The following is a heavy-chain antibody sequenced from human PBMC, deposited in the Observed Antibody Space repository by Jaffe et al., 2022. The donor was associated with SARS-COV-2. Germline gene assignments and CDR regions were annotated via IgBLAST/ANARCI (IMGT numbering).Heavy chain of an antibody. Sequence: QVQLVESGGGVVQPGRSLRLSCAASGFTFSSYGMHWVRQAPGKGLEWVAIISYDGSNKYYADSVKGRFTISRDNSKNTLYLQMNSLRPEDTAVYYCAKDILGSRRTQDYYYYYYGMDVWGQGTTVTVSS. D-gene: IGHD3-9*01. J-gene: IGHJ6*02. CDR2: ISYDGSNK. CDR3: AKDILGSRRTQDYYYYYYGMDV. CDR1: GFTFSSYG. V-gene: IGHV3-30*18.